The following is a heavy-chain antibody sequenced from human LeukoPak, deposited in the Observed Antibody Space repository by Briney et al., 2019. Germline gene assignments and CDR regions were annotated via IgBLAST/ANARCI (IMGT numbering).Heavy chain of an antibody. D-gene: IGHD3-10*01. V-gene: IGHV4-34*01. CDR2: INHSGST. J-gene: IGHJ4*02. Sequence: SETLSLTCAVYGGSFSGYYWSWIRQPPGKGLEWIGEINHSGSTNYNPSLKSRVTISADTSKNQFSLKLSSVTAADTAVYYCARLPDYYSRLGAPGWGQGTLVTVSS. CDR3: ARLPDYYSRLGAPG. CDR1: GGSFSGYY.